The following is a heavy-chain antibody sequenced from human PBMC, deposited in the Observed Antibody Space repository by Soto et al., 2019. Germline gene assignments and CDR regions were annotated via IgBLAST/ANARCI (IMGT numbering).Heavy chain of an antibody. V-gene: IGHV4-34*01. J-gene: IGHJ6*02. D-gene: IGHD6-13*01. CDR2: INHSGST. CDR3: ASRAAGYYYYGMDV. Sequence: PSETLSLTCAVYGRSFSGYYWSWIRQPPGKGLEWIGEINHSGSTNYNPSLKSRVTISVDTSKNQFSLKLSSVTAADTAVYYCASRAAGYYYYGMDVWGQGTTVTVSS. CDR1: GRSFSGYY.